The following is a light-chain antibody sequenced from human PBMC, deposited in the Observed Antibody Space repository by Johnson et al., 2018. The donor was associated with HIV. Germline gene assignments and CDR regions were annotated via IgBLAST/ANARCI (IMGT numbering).Light chain of an antibody. J-gene: IGLJ1*01. CDR2: ESD. V-gene: IGLV1-51*02. Sequence: QSVLTQPPSVSAAPGQKVTISCSGSNSNIGNNYVSWYQQLPGTAPKLLIYESDQRPSGIPYRFSGSKSGTSATLDITGLQTGDEADYYCGTWDCGLSAGGVFGTGTKVTVL. CDR3: GTWDCGLSAGGV. CDR1: NSNIGNNY.